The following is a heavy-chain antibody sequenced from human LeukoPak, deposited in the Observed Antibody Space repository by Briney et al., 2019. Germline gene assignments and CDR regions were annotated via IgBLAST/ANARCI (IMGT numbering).Heavy chain of an antibody. J-gene: IGHJ5*02. CDR2: FDPEDGET. V-gene: IGHV1-24*01. CDR1: GYTLTELS. Sequence: GASAKVSCKVSGYTLTELSMHWVRQAPGKGLEWMGGFDPEDGETIYAQKFQGRVTMTEDTSTDTAYMELSSLRSEDTAVYYCATIGSLIAAAGTENNWFDPWGQGTLVTVSS. D-gene: IGHD6-13*01. CDR3: ATIGSLIAAAGTENNWFDP.